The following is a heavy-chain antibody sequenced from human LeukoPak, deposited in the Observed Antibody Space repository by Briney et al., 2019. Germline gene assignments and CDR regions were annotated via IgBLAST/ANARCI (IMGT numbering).Heavy chain of an antibody. CDR2: IYYSGST. J-gene: IGHJ4*02. V-gene: IGHV4-59*08. CDR1: GGSISSYY. Sequence: SETLSLTCTVSGGSISSYYWSWIRQPPGKGLEWIGYIYYSGSTNYNPSLKSRVTISVDTSKNQFSLKLSSVTAADTAVYYCARSSLYSYGYFDYWGQGTLVTVSS. CDR3: ARSSLYSYGYFDY. D-gene: IGHD5-18*01.